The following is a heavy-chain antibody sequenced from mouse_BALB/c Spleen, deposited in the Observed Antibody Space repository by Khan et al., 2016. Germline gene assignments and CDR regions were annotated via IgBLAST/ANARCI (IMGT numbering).Heavy chain of an antibody. CDR1: GYTFTTAG. Sequence: QIQLVQSGPELKKPGQTVRISCKASGYTFTTAGMQWVQKMPGKGLKWIGWINTHSGVPKYAEDFKGRFAFSLETSASTAYLQIINLKNEDTATFFYTVGDEYDGGWFAYWGQRTLVTVSA. D-gene: IGHD2-4*01. CDR2: INTHSGVP. CDR3: TVGDEYDGGWFAY. V-gene: IGHV9-4*02. J-gene: IGHJ3*01.